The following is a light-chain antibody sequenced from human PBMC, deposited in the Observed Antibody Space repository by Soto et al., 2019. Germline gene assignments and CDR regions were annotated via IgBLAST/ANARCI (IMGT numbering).Light chain of an antibody. CDR3: QQYYDTHRT. J-gene: IGKJ2*01. CDR2: WAS. Sequence: DIVMTQSPDSLAVSLGERATINCKSSQSVLYSSNNKNYLAWYQQKPGQPPKLLIYWASTRESGVPDRFSGSGSRTDFTLTISSLQAEDVAVYYCQQYYDTHRTFGQGTKLEIK. CDR1: QSVLYSSNNKNY. V-gene: IGKV4-1*01.